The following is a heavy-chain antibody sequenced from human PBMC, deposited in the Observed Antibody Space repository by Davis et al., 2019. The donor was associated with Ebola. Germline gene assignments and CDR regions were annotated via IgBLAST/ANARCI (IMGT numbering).Heavy chain of an antibody. J-gene: IGHJ4*02. Sequence: PGGSLRLSCVASEFTFRSYWFHWVRQAPGKGLEWVSRIDTAGGMTNYADSVRGRFTISRDNAKNTLFLQMNSLRADDTAVYYCARDVGGRAGYWGQGTLVTVSS. CDR1: EFTFRSYW. CDR2: IDTAGGMT. V-gene: IGHV3-74*01. CDR3: ARDVGGRAGY.